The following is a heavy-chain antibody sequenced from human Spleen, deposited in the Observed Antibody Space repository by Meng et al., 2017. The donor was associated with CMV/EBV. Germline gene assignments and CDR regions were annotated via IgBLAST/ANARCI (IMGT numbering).Heavy chain of an antibody. D-gene: IGHD1-14*01. CDR3: ARGLTRSDY. Sequence: GESLKISCAASGFTFSSYEMNWVRQAPGEGLEWVSYITGRGSPIYYADSVKGRFTISRDNAKNSLYLQMNSLRAEDTAVYYCARGLTRSDYWGQGTLVTVSS. CDR1: GFTFSSYE. CDR2: ITGRGSPI. J-gene: IGHJ4*02. V-gene: IGHV3-48*03.